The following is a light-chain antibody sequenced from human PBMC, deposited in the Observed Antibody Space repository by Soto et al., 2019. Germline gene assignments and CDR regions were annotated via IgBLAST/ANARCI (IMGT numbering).Light chain of an antibody. CDR2: EGS. Sequence: QSALTQPASVSGSPGQSITISCTGTSSDVGSYNLVSWYQQHPGKAPKLMIYEGSKRPSGVSNRFSGSKSGNTASLTISGLQAEDEVAYYYCSYAVSSTSWVFGGGTKLTVL. CDR3: CSYAVSSTSWV. J-gene: IGLJ3*02. CDR1: SSDVGSYNL. V-gene: IGLV2-23*01.